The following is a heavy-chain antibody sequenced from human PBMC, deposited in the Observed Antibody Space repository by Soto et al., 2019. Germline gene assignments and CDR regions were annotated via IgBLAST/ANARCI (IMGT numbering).Heavy chain of an antibody. Sequence: EVQLLESGGGLVQPGGSLRLSCAASGFTFSSYAMSWVRQAPGKGLEWVLAISGSGGSTYYADSVKGRFTISRDNSKNTLYLQMNSLRAEDTAVYYCAKDRYYGSGSSYFDYWGQGTLVTVSS. CDR2: ISGSGGST. CDR1: GFTFSSYA. D-gene: IGHD3-10*01. CDR3: AKDRYYGSGSSYFDY. V-gene: IGHV3-23*01. J-gene: IGHJ4*02.